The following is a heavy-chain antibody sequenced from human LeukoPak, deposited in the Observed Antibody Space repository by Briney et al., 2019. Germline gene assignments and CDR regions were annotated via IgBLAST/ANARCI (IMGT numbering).Heavy chain of an antibody. V-gene: IGHV3-20*01. CDR3: ARGRITFGGVIPDAFDI. Sequence: RTGGSLRLSCAASGFTFSSYAMSWVRQAPGKGLEWVSGINWNGGSTGYADSVKGRFTISRDNAKNSLYLQMNSLRAEDTALYHCARGRITFGGVIPDAFDIWGQGTMVTVSS. J-gene: IGHJ3*02. CDR1: GFTFSSYA. D-gene: IGHD3-16*02. CDR2: INWNGGST.